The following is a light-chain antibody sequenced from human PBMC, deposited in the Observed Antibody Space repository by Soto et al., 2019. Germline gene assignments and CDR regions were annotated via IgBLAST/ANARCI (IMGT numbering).Light chain of an antibody. J-gene: IGLJ3*02. Sequence: QSALTQPRSVSGSPGQSVTISCTGTSSDVGDYNYVSWYQQHPGKAPKLLIYAVNMRPSGVPDRFSGSKSGNTASLTISGLQAEDEADYSCCSYAGSYTWVFGGRTKVTVL. V-gene: IGLV2-11*01. CDR3: CSYAGSYTWV. CDR2: AVN. CDR1: SSDVGDYNY.